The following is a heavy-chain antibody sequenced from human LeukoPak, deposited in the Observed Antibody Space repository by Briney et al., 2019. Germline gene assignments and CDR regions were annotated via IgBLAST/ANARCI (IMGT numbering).Heavy chain of an antibody. J-gene: IGHJ4*02. Sequence: GGSLRLSCAASGFTISSYAMSWVRQAPGKGLEWVSTISGSGTSSYYADSVKGRFTLTRDVSKNMVYLQMNSLKPEGSAVYYCRRGTVVIIQIDYWGQGILVTVSS. CDR3: RRGTVVIIQIDY. V-gene: IGHV3-23*01. CDR1: GFTISSYA. CDR2: ISGSGTSS. D-gene: IGHD2-15*01.